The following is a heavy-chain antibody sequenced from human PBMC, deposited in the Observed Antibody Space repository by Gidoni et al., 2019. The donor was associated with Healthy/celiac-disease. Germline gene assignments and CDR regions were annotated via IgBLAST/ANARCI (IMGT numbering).Heavy chain of an antibody. J-gene: IGHJ4*02. CDR3: ARSPLELEQESAYFDY. CDR2: INAGNGNT. Sequence: QVQLVQSGAEVKKPGASVKVSCKASGYTFTSYAMHWVRQAPGQRLEWMGWINAGNGNTKYSQKFQGRVTITRDTSASTAYMELSSLRSEDTAVYYCARSPLELEQESAYFDYWGQGTLVTVSS. CDR1: GYTFTSYA. D-gene: IGHD1-1*01. V-gene: IGHV1-3*01.